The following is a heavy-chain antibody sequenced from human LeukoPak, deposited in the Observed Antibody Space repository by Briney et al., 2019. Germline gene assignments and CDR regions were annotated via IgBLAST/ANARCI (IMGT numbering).Heavy chain of an antibody. D-gene: IGHD2-8*01. V-gene: IGHV4-34*01. CDR2: INHSGST. CDR1: GGSFSGYY. Sequence: SETLSLTCAVYGGSFSGYYWSWIRQPPGKGLEWIGEINHSGSTNYNPSLKSRVTISVDTSKNQFSLKLSSVTAADTAVYYCARDHEMVYAIRHWGQGTLVTVSS. J-gene: IGHJ4*02. CDR3: ARDHEMVYAIRH.